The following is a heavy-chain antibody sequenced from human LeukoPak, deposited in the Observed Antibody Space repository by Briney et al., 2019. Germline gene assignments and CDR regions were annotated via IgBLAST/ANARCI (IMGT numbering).Heavy chain of an antibody. J-gene: IGHJ5*02. CDR3: ARLADTTS. Sequence: GESLKIPCKGSGYTFTDYWIAWVRQMPGQGLEWMGIIYPGDSDTRYSPSFQGQVTISADKSTTTAFLQWSSLKASDTAMYFCARLADTTSWGQGTLVTVSS. CDR1: GYTFTDYW. D-gene: IGHD1-26*01. V-gene: IGHV5-51*01. CDR2: IYPGDSDT.